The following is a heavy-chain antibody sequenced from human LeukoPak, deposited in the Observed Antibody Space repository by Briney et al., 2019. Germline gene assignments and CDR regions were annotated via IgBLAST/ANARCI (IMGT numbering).Heavy chain of an antibody. CDR1: GYTFTSYG. J-gene: IGHJ4*02. V-gene: IGHV1-18*01. Sequence: GASVKVSCKASGYTFTSYGISWVRQAPGQGLEWMGWISACNGNTNYAQKLQGRVTMTTDTSTSTAYMELRSLRSDDTAVYYCARDVEWVTTAWVTKRLLDYWGQGTLVTVSS. D-gene: IGHD4-17*01. CDR3: ARDVEWVTTAWVTKRLLDY. CDR2: ISACNGNT.